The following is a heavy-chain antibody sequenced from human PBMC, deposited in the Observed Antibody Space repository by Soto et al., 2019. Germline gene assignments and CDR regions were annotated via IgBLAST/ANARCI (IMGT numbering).Heavy chain of an antibody. CDR3: ARDLPDYDILTGEYYMDV. Sequence: GASVKVSCKASGGTFSSYAISWVRQAPGQGLEWMGGIIPIFGTANYAQKFQGRVTMTTDASTSTAYMELRSLRSDDTAVYYCARDLPDYDILTGEYYMDVWGKGTTVTVSS. CDR2: IIPIFGTA. J-gene: IGHJ6*03. D-gene: IGHD3-9*01. CDR1: GGTFSSYA. V-gene: IGHV1-69*05.